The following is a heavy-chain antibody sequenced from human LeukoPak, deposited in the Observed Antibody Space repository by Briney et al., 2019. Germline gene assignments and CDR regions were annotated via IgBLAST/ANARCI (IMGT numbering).Heavy chain of an antibody. CDR2: ISGSGGST. Sequence: GGSLRLSCAASGFTFSSYGMHWVRQAPGKGLEWVSAISGSGGSTYYADSVKGRFTISRDNSKNTLYLQMNSLRAEDTAVYYCAKVWDIVVVPAPYYFDYWGQGTLVTVSS. CDR1: GFTFSSYG. V-gene: IGHV3-23*01. CDR3: AKVWDIVVVPAPYYFDY. D-gene: IGHD2-2*01. J-gene: IGHJ4*02.